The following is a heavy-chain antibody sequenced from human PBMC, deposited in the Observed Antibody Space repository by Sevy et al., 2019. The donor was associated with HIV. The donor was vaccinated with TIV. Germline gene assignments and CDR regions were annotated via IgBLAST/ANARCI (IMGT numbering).Heavy chain of an antibody. CDR3: ARETYYYDSSGYSNAFDI. D-gene: IGHD3-22*01. J-gene: IGHJ3*02. V-gene: IGHV4-59*01. Sequence: SETLSLTCTVSGGSISSYYWSWIRQPPGKRLEWIGYMYYSGSTNYNPSLKSRVTISVDTSKNQFSLKLSSVTAADTAVYYCARETYYYDSSGYSNAFDIWGQGTMVTVSS. CDR2: MYYSGST. CDR1: GGSISSYY.